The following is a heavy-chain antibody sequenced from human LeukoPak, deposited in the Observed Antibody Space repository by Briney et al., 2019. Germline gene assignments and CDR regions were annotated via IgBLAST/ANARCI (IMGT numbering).Heavy chain of an antibody. CDR2: MYYSGST. CDR3: ARPTRGYTPFDY. J-gene: IGHJ4*02. Sequence: SETLSLTCTVSGGSISSYYWSWIRQTPGKGLEWIGYMYYSGSTNYNPSLKSRVTISVDTSKNQFSLKLSSVTAADTAVYYCARPTRGYTPFDYWGQGTLVTVSS. CDR1: GGSISSYY. D-gene: IGHD3-16*02. V-gene: IGHV4-59*08.